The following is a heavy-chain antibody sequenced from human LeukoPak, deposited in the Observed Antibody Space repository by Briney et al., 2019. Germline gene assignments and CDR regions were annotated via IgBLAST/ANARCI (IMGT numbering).Heavy chain of an antibody. V-gene: IGHV1-69*13. CDR2: IIPIFGTA. CDR3: ARDAPIAAAGTESAFDI. J-gene: IGHJ3*02. Sequence: ASVKVSCKASGGTFSSYAISWVRQAPGQGLEWMGGIIPIFGTANYAQKFQGRVTITADESMSTAYMELSSLRSEDTAVYYCARDAPIAAAGTESAFDIWGQGTMVTVSS. D-gene: IGHD6-13*01. CDR1: GGTFSSYA.